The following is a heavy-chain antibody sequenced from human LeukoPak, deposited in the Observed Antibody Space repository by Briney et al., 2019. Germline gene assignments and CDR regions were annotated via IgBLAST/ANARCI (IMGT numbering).Heavy chain of an antibody. Sequence: GGSLRLSCAASGFTFSSYSMNWVRQAPGKGLEWVSSISSSSSYIYYADSVKGRFTISRDNAKNSLYLQMNSLRAEDTAVYYCARDRSSGWYSSHFDYWGQGTLVTVSS. V-gene: IGHV3-21*01. CDR1: GFTFSSYS. D-gene: IGHD6-19*01. J-gene: IGHJ4*02. CDR3: ARDRSSGWYSSHFDY. CDR2: ISSSSSYI.